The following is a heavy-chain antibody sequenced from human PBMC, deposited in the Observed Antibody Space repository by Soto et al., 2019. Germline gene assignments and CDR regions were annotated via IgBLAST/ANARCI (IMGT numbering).Heavy chain of an antibody. CDR3: AGPRGAVAGRGTYYCYGMDV. V-gene: IGHV3-30-3*01. CDR1: GFTFSSYA. D-gene: IGHD6-19*01. Sequence: QVQLVESGGGVVQPGRSLRLSCAASGFTFSSYAMHWVRQAPGKGLEWVAVISYDGSNKYYADSVKGRFTISRDNSKNTLYLQMNSLRAEDTAVYYCAGPRGAVAGRGTYYCYGMDVWGQGTTVTVSS. CDR2: ISYDGSNK. J-gene: IGHJ6*02.